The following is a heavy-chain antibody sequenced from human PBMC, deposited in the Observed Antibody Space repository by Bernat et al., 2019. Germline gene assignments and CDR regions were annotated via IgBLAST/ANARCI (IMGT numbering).Heavy chain of an antibody. D-gene: IGHD1-1*01. Sequence: QVQLVESGGGVVQPGGSLRLSCAASGFTFSTYGMHWVRQAPGKGLEWVAFIRFDGSNQYYADSAKGRFTVSRDNSKNTLFLQMNRVRPGDTAMYYCARELNGGLEYWGQGTLVSVSS. J-gene: IGHJ4*02. CDR1: GFTFSTYG. CDR3: ARELNGGLEY. V-gene: IGHV3-30*02. CDR2: IRFDGSNQ.